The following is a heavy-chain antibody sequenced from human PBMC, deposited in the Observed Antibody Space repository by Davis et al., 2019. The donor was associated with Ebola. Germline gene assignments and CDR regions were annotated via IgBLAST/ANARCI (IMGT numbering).Heavy chain of an antibody. V-gene: IGHV3-53*01. CDR3: ASWRQLAHFDF. Sequence: GESLKISCAASEFSVSRYSMSWVRQAPGKGLEWVSVIYNGGNTYYADSVKGRFTISRDRSKNTVYLQMSSLRAEDTAVYYCASWRQLAHFDFWGQGTLVTVSS. CDR1: EFSVSRYS. J-gene: IGHJ4*02. CDR2: IYNGGNT. D-gene: IGHD6-13*01.